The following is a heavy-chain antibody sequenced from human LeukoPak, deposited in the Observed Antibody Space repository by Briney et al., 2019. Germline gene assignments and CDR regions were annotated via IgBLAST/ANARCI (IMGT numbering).Heavy chain of an antibody. CDR1: GFSFTNAW. CDR3: TTDREHWEFDY. D-gene: IGHD1-26*01. J-gene: IGHJ4*02. Sequence: PGGSLRLSCAASGFSFTNAWMSWVRQAPGKGLEWVGRIKSKTDGGTTDYAAPMKVRFTISRDDSKNTLYLQMNSLKTEDTAVYYCTTDREHWEFDYWGQGTLVTVSS. CDR2: IKSKTDGGTT. V-gene: IGHV3-15*01.